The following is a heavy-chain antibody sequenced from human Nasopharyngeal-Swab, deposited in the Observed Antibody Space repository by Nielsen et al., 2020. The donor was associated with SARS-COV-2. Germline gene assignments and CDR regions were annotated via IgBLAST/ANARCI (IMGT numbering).Heavy chain of an antibody. Sequence: GESLKISCAASGFTFSSYSMNWVRQAPGKGLEWVAVISYDGSNKYYADSVKGRFTISRDNSKNTLYPQMNSLRAEDTAVYYCARGGGGGYSYGSYYYYGMDVWGQGTTVTVSS. D-gene: IGHD5-18*01. CDR2: ISYDGSNK. CDR1: GFTFSSYS. CDR3: ARGGGGGYSYGSYYYYGMDV. J-gene: IGHJ6*02. V-gene: IGHV3-30*03.